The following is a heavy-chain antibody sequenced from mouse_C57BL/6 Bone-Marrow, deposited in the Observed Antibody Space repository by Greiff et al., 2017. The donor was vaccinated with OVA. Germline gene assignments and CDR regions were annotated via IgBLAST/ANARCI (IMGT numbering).Heavy chain of an antibody. CDR1: GFTFSDYY. CDR3: ARGTTVVATDWFAY. D-gene: IGHD1-1*01. CDR2: ISNGGGST. Sequence: EVKLVESGGGLVQPGGSLKLSCAASGFTFSDYYMYWVRQTPEKRLEWVAYISNGGGSTYYPDTVKGRFTISRDNAKNTLYLQMSRLKSEDTAMYYCARGTTVVATDWFAYWGQGTLVTVSA. J-gene: IGHJ3*01. V-gene: IGHV5-12*01.